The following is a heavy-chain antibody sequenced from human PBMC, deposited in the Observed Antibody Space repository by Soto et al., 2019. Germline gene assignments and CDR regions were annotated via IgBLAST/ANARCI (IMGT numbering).Heavy chain of an antibody. CDR1: GYSFSDYF. Sequence: QVQLVQSGAEVKKSGASVKVSCKPSGYSFSDYFIQWVRQAPGQGLEWVAWINPKTASTNYAKKFQGRVSLTWDTSSTTAYMELTRLRPDDTAVYYCARIKWGLNYYNGMDVWGQGXX. J-gene: IGHJ6*02. CDR3: ARIKWGLNYYNGMDV. CDR2: INPKTAST. V-gene: IGHV1-2*02. D-gene: IGHD1-26*01.